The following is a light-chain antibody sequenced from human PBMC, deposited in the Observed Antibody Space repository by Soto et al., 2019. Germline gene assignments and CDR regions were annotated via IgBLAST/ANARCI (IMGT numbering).Light chain of an antibody. V-gene: IGKV1-33*01. CDR3: QQYHNLPPFT. CDR2: DAS. J-gene: IGKJ3*01. CDR1: QDISNY. Sequence: DIQMTQSPSSLSASVGDRVTITCQASQDISNYLNWYQQKPGKAPKLLIYDASNLKAGVPSRFSGSGSGTDFNFTISSLQPEDIATYYCQQYHNLPPFTFGPGTKVDIK.